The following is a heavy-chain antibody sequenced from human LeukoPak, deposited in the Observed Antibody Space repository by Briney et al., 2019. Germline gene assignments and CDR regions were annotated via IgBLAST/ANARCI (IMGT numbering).Heavy chain of an antibody. Sequence: SETLSLTCTVSGGSISPYYWSWIRQPPGKGLEWIGYIPYIGSTNYNPSLKSRVTISVDTSKNQFSLKLSSVTAADTAVYYCARTRNDGYFDYWGQGTLVTVSS. D-gene: IGHD1-1*01. CDR1: GGSISPYY. J-gene: IGHJ4*02. CDR2: IPYIGST. CDR3: ARTRNDGYFDY. V-gene: IGHV4-59*01.